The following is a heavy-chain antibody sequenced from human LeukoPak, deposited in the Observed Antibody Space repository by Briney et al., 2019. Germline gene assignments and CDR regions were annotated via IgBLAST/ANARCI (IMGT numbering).Heavy chain of an antibody. J-gene: IGHJ5*02. V-gene: IGHV4-39*01. CDR3: ARGSVDTQFDP. CDR2: IYYSGST. D-gene: IGHD5-18*01. Sequence: SETLSLTCAVSGGSISSSSYYWGWIRQPPGKGLEWIGSIYYSGSTYYNPSLKSRVTISVDTSKNQFSLKLSSVTAADTAVYYCARGSVDTQFDPWGQGTLVTVSS. CDR1: GGSISSSSYY.